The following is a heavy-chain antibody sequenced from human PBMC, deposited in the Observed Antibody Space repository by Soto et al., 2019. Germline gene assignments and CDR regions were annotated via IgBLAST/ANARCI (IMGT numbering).Heavy chain of an antibody. CDR2: IYPGDSDT. CDR3: ARPSNNYVAY. J-gene: IGHJ4*02. Sequence: GESLKISCKASGYSFSTYWIAWVRQRPGKGLDWMGIIYPGDSDTRYSPSFQGQVTISVDNSIDTAYLEWTTLRASDSAMYYCARPSNNYVAYWGQGTLVTVSS. CDR1: GYSFSTYW. V-gene: IGHV5-51*01.